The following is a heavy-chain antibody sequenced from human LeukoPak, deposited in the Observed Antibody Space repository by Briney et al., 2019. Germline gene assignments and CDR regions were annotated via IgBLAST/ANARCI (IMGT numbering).Heavy chain of an antibody. V-gene: IGHV4-39*02. J-gene: IGHJ6*03. CDR3: ARDGRLASSSPMDV. D-gene: IGHD6-13*01. Sequence: SETLSLTCTVSGGSISSSSYYWGWIRQPPGKGLEWIGSIYYSGSTYYNPSLKSRVTISVDTSKNQFSLKLSSVTAADTAVYYCARDGRLASSSPMDVWGKGTTVTISS. CDR1: GGSISSSSYY. CDR2: IYYSGST.